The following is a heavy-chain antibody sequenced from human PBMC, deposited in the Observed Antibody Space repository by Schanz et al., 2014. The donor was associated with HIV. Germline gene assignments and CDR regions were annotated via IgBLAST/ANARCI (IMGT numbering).Heavy chain of an antibody. CDR2: INPNSGGA. Sequence: QVHLEQSGAEVRKPGSSMKVSCKTSGYTFTGYYLHWVRHAPGQGLEWMGWINPNSGGADSAQKFQGRVTMTRDTSISTAYLELSRLRSDDTAVYYCAREPNYSGFDSWGHGTLVTVSS. CDR1: GYTFTGYY. V-gene: IGHV1-2*02. D-gene: IGHD5-12*01. CDR3: AREPNYSGFDS. J-gene: IGHJ5*01.